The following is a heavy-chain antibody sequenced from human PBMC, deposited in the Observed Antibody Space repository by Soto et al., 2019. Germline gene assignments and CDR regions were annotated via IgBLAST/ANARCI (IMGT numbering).Heavy chain of an antibody. CDR3: TRDRSPVMVLPDFDF. D-gene: IGHD3-10*01. Sequence: EVQLVESGGGLAKPGGSLRLSCAASGFLFNSYGMNWVRLSPGRGLEWISSISSTSTYIEYADSVKGRFIISRDNAENSLFLQMNSLRAEDTACYCCTRDRSPVMVLPDFDFWGLGALVTVSS. J-gene: IGHJ4*02. V-gene: IGHV3-21*01. CDR2: ISSTSTYI. CDR1: GFLFNSYG.